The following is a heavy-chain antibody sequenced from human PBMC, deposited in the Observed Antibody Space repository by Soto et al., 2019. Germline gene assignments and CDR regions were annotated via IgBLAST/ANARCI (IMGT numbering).Heavy chain of an antibody. CDR2: IIPAFGTA. CDR1: GGTFNSYL. Sequence: QVQLVQSGAEVKNPGSSVKVSCKTSGGTFNSYLIDWVRQAPGQGLEWMGGIIPAFGTAKYAQKLQSRVTITADKSPTTTYMALRTLTSEDPAVYYCAGALDQPPVGLYFDTWGQGTPVTVAS. D-gene: IGHD2-2*01. V-gene: IGHV1-69*06. J-gene: IGHJ4*02. CDR3: AGALDQPPVGLYFDT.